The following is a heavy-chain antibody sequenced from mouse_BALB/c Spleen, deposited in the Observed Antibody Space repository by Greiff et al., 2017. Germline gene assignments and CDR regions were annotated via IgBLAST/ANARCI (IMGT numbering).Heavy chain of an antibody. CDR3: AKEPLYGLYFDY. D-gene: IGHD2-2*01. J-gene: IGHJ2*01. Sequence: QVQLQQSGPGLVAPSQSLSITCTVSGFSLTSYGVHWVRQPPGKGLEWLGVIWAGGSTNYNSALMSRLSISKDNSKSQVFLKMNSLQTDNTAMYYCAKEPLYGLYFDYGAKDPPLPVS. CDR1: GFSLTSYG. V-gene: IGHV2-9*02. CDR2: IWAGGST.